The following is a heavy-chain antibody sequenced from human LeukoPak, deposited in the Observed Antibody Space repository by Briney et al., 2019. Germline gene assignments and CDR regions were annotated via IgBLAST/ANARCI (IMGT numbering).Heavy chain of an antibody. CDR2: INPNSGGT. D-gene: IGHD2-15*01. J-gene: IGHJ4*02. Sequence: ASVKVSCKASGYTFTGYYMHWVRQAPGQGREWMGRINPNSGGTNYAQKFQGRVTMTRDTSISTAYMELSRLRSDDTAVYYCARVGRYCSGGSCYWLLHFDYWGQGTLVTVSS. CDR3: ARVGRYCSGGSCYWLLHFDY. V-gene: IGHV1-2*06. CDR1: GYTFTGYY.